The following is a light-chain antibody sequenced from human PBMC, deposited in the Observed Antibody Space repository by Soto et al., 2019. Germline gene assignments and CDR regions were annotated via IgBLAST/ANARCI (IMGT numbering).Light chain of an antibody. V-gene: IGLV2-11*01. CDR3: CSYAGSYTLV. J-gene: IGLJ2*01. CDR2: DVN. CDR1: SSDVGGYHY. Sequence: QSVLTQPRSVSGSPGQSVTLSCTGTSSDVGGYHYVSWYQHHPGKAPKIIIYDVNKRPSGVPDRFSGSKSGNTASLTISGLQTEDEADYYCCSYAGSYTLVFGGGTKLTVL.